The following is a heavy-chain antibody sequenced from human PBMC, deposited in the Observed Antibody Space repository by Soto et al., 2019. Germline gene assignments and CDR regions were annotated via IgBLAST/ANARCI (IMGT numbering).Heavy chain of an antibody. CDR1: GYTFTSYG. V-gene: IGHV1-18*01. CDR3: ARDEGPSGSSYYLYYYYYGMDV. CDR2: ISAYKGNT. D-gene: IGHD1-26*01. Sequence: QVQLVQSGAEVKKPGASVKVSCKASGYTFTSYGISWVRQAPGQGLEWRGWISAYKGNTNYAQKLQGRVTMTTDTSTNTAYMEMRRLRSDDTDVYYCARDEGPSGSSYYLYYYYYGMDVWGQGTTVTVSS. J-gene: IGHJ6*02.